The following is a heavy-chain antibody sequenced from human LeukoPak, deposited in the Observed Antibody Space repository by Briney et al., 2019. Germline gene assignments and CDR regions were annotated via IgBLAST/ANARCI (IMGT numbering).Heavy chain of an antibody. Sequence: ASVKVSCKASGYTFTSYGISWVRQAPGQGLEWMGWINTNTGNPTYAQGFTGRFVFSLDTSVSTAYLQISSLKAEDTAVYYCAYGGNSHGYWGQGTLVTVSS. CDR1: GYTFTSYG. J-gene: IGHJ4*02. V-gene: IGHV7-4-1*02. CDR3: AYGGNSHGY. D-gene: IGHD4-23*01. CDR2: INTNTGNP.